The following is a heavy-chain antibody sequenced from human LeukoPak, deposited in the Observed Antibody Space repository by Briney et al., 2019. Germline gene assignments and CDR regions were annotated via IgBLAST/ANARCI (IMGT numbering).Heavy chain of an antibody. CDR2: ISGSGGST. V-gene: IGHV3-23*01. Sequence: GGSLRLSCAASGFTFSSYAMSWVRQAPGKGLEWASAISGSGGSTYYADSVKGRFTISRDNSKNTLYLQMNSLRAEDTAVYYCAKGLRFLEWLNGDYWGQGTLVTVSS. CDR3: AKGLRFLEWLNGDY. J-gene: IGHJ4*02. D-gene: IGHD3-3*01. CDR1: GFTFSSYA.